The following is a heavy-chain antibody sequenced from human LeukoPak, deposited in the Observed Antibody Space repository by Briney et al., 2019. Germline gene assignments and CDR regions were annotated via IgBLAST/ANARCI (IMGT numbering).Heavy chain of an antibody. J-gene: IGHJ4*02. Sequence: GGSLRLSCAASGFTFSSYSMTWVRQAPGKGLEWVSSISSSSSYIYYADSVKGRFTISRDNAKNSLYLQMNSLRAEDTAVYYCARDVGGIAAAGMSDYWGQGTLVTVSS. CDR3: ARDVGGIAAAGMSDY. CDR2: ISSSSSYI. CDR1: GFTFSSYS. D-gene: IGHD6-13*01. V-gene: IGHV3-21*01.